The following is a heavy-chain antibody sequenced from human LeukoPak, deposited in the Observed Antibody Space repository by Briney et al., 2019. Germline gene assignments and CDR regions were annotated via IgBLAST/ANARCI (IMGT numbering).Heavy chain of an antibody. J-gene: IGHJ4*02. CDR2: ISGSGGST. D-gene: IGHD4-17*01. Sequence: GGSLRLSCAASGFTFSSYAMSWVRQAPGKGLDWVSAISGSGGSTYYADSVKGRFTISRDNSKNTLYLQMNSLRAGDTAVYYCAVPLGRTVKDYWGQGTLVTVSS. CDR1: GFTFSSYA. CDR3: AVPLGRTVKDY. V-gene: IGHV3-23*01.